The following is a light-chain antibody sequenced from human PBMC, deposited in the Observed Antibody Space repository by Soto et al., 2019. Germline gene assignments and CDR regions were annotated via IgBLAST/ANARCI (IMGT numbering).Light chain of an antibody. Sequence: LTQPASVSGSPGQSITISCTGTSSDIGGYDYVSWYQQRPGKAPKLMIYEVRYRPSGVSNRFPGSKSGNPASLTISGLQAEDEADYYCCSYTRTSNHYFFGSGTKVTVL. J-gene: IGLJ1*01. CDR2: EVR. CDR1: SSDIGGYDY. V-gene: IGLV2-14*01. CDR3: CSYTRTSNHYF.